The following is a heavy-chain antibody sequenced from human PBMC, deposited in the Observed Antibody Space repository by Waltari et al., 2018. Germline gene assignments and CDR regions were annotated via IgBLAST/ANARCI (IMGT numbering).Heavy chain of an antibody. V-gene: IGHV4-61*02. Sequence: QVQLQESGPGLVKPSQTLSLPCTVSGGSLSSPSYFWSWIRQPEGKGLEWVGRVYVSGNSDHNPSLKSRLSISLDTSKGQFFLGLRSVAAADTAVYFCARGSVNWNAEDYWGQGTLVTVSS. CDR3: ARGSVNWNAEDY. J-gene: IGHJ4*02. CDR2: VYVSGNS. CDR1: GGSLSSPSYF. D-gene: IGHD1-1*01.